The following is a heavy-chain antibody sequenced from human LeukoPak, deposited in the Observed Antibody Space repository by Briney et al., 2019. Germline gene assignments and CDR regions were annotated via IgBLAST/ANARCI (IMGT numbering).Heavy chain of an antibody. V-gene: IGHV1-18*04. CDR1: GYTFTSYG. Sequence: ASVKVSCKASGYTFTSYGISWVRQAPGQGLEWMGWISAYNGNTNYAQKLQGRVTMTTDTSTSTAYMELRSLRSDDTAVYYCARGGYDILTGYHNFDYWGQGTLVTVSS. J-gene: IGHJ4*02. D-gene: IGHD3-9*01. CDR2: ISAYNGNT. CDR3: ARGGYDILTGYHNFDY.